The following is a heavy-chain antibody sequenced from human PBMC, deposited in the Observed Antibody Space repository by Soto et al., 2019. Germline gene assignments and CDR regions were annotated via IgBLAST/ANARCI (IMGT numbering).Heavy chain of an antibody. CDR3: ARADDGDSSSPYYYYYYYMDV. J-gene: IGHJ6*03. CDR2: LYYSGST. CDR1: GGSIISSNYY. Sequence: SETLSLTCSVSGGSIISSNYYWGWIRQPPGKGLEWIGSLYYSGSTYYNPSLKSRVTTSVDTSKNQFSLKLSSVTAEDTAVYYCARADDGDSSSPYYYYYYYMDVWGKGTTVTVSS. D-gene: IGHD6-6*01. V-gene: IGHV4-39*01.